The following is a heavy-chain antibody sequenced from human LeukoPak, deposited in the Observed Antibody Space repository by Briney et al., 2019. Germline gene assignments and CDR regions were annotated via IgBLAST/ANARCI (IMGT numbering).Heavy chain of an antibody. V-gene: IGHV3-30*02. D-gene: IGHD3-3*01. CDR2: IPFDGDTK. Sequence: GESLRLSCVASGFTFSSFGMHWVRQAPGKGLEWVAFIPFDGDTKHHADSVKGRFTISRDNSKNTVSLQMNSLRAEDTAVYYCAKALYDSWSGNYFDSWGQGTLVTVSS. J-gene: IGHJ4*02. CDR1: GFTFSSFG. CDR3: AKALYDSWSGNYFDS.